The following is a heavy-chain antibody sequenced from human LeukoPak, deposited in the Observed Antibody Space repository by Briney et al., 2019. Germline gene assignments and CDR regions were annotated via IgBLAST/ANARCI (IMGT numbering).Heavy chain of an antibody. V-gene: IGHV3-23*01. D-gene: IGHD6-19*01. CDR3: AKEIAQWLGYFDY. J-gene: IGHJ4*02. CDR2: ISGSGGST. Sequence: PGGSLRLSCAASGFALSSHWMTWVRQAPGKGLEWVSAISGSGGSTYYADSVKGRFTISRDNSKNTLYLQMNSLRAEDTAVYYCAKEIAQWLGYFDYWGQGTLVTVSS. CDR1: GFALSSHW.